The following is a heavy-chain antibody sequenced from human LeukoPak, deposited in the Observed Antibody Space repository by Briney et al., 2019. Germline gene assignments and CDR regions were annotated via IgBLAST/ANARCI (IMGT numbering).Heavy chain of an antibody. J-gene: IGHJ5*02. CDR1: GYTFTGYY. CDR3: ARGLRYFDWLSLNWFDP. D-gene: IGHD3-9*01. Sequence: ASVKVSCKASGYTFTGYYMHWVRQAPGQGLEWMGIINPSGGSTSYAQKFQGRVTMTRDMSTSTVYMELSSLRSEDTAVYYCARGLRYFDWLSLNWFDPWGQGTLVTVSS. V-gene: IGHV1-46*01. CDR2: INPSGGST.